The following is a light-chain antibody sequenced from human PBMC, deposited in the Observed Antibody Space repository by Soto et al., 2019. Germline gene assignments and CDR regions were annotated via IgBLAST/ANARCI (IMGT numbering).Light chain of an antibody. Sequence: QSALTQPASVSGSPGQSITISCTGTSSDVGSYNLVSWYQQHPGKAPKLMIYEGIKRPSGVSNRFSGSKSGNTASLTISGLQAEDEADSYCCSYAGSSTWVFGGGTKLTVL. CDR3: CSYAGSSTWV. CDR2: EGI. CDR1: SSDVGSYNL. J-gene: IGLJ3*02. V-gene: IGLV2-23*01.